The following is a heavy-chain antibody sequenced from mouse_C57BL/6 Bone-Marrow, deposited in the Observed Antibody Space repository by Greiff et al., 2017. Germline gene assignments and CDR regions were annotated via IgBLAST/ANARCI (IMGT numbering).Heavy chain of an antibody. V-gene: IGHV5-6*01. CDR2: ISSGGSYT. D-gene: IGHD4-1*01. J-gene: IGHJ2*01. CDR1: GFTFSSYG. Sequence: EVKLVESGGDLVKPGGSLKLSCAASGFTFSSYGMSWVRQTPDKRLEWVATISSGGSYTYYPDSVKGRFTISRDNAKNTLYLQMSSLKSEDTAMYYCARHNWDDYVDYWGQGTTLTVSS. CDR3: ARHNWDDYVDY.